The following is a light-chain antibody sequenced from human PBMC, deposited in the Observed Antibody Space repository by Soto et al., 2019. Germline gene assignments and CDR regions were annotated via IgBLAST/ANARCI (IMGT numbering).Light chain of an antibody. Sequence: DIQMTQSPSTLSASVGDRITITCRASQSINTWLAWYQQKPGEAPKLLIYEGSTLERGDQSRFSGSGSGTEFTLTISRLQPDDFATFYCQQYKTYSLTFGQGTKVEVK. CDR3: QQYKTYSLT. CDR1: QSINTW. CDR2: EGS. J-gene: IGKJ1*01. V-gene: IGKV1-5*03.